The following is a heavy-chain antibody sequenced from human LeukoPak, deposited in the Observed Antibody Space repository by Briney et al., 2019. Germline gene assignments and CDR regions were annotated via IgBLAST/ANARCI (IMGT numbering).Heavy chain of an antibody. D-gene: IGHD4-11*01. V-gene: IGHV3-11*01. CDR3: ARGIRQYAKSYFDY. CDR1: GFTFSDYY. CDR2: ISSSGTTI. Sequence: PGGSLRLSCAASGFTFSDYYMSWIRQAPGKGLEWVSYISSSGTTIYYTDSVKGRFTISRDNAKNSLYLQMNSLRAEDTAVYYCARGIRQYAKSYFDYWGQGSLVTVSS. J-gene: IGHJ4*02.